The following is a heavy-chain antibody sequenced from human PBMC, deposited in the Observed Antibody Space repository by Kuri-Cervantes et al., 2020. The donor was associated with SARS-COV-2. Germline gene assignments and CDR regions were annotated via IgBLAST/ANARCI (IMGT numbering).Heavy chain of an antibody. CDR3: AKDPVYYYYYMDV. CDR1: GFTFSSYG. CDR2: IRYDGSNK. J-gene: IGHJ6*03. V-gene: IGHV3-30*02. Sequence: GSLRLSCAASGFTFSSYGMHWVRQAPGEGLEWVAFIRYDGSNKYYADSVKGRFTISRDNSKNTLYLQMNSLRAEDTAVYYCAKDPVYYYYYMDVWGKGTTVTVSS.